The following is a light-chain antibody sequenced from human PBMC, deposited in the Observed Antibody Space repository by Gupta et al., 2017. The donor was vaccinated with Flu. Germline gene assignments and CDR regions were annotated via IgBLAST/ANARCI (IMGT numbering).Light chain of an antibody. CDR1: TSDVGGYNY. V-gene: IGLV2-14*01. CDR3: SSYTSSNTVI. CDR2: EVS. J-gene: IGLJ2*01. Sequence: QSALTQPASVSGSPGESITISCTGTTSDVGGYNYVSWYQHHPGKAPKVMIFEVSNRPSGVSNRFSGSKSGNTASLTISGLQAEDEADYYCSSYTSSNTVIFGGGTKLTV.